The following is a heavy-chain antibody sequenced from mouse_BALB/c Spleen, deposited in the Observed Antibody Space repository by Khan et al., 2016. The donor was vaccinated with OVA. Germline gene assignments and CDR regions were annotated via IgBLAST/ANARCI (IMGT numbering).Heavy chain of an antibody. CDR3: ARQPYYHYNVMDY. D-gene: IGHD2-10*01. V-gene: IGHV2-6-1*01. CDR2: IWSDGST. Sequence: VELLESGPGLVAPSQSLFITCTISGFSLTNYGVHWVRQPPGKGLEWLAVIWSDGSTTYTSALKSRLTITKDNSKSQVFLKMNSLQTDDTAIYFCARQPYYHYNVMDYWGQGTSVTVSS. J-gene: IGHJ4*01. CDR1: GFSLTNYG.